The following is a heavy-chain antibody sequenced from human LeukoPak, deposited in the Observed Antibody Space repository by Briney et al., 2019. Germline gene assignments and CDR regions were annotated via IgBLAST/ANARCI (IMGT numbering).Heavy chain of an antibody. CDR2: INPNSGGT. CDR3: ARDKGVWSGYFDY. CDR1: GYTFTGYY. J-gene: IGHJ4*02. D-gene: IGHD3-3*01. V-gene: IGHV1-2*02. Sequence: GASVKVSCKASGYTFTGYYMHWVRQAPGQGLEWMGWINPNSGGTNYAQKFQGRVTMTRDTSISTAYMELNRLRSDDTAVYYCARDKGVWSGYFDYWGQGTLVTVSS.